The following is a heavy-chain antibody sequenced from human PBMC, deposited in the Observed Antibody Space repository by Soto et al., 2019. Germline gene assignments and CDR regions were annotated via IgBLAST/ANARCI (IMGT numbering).Heavy chain of an antibody. J-gene: IGHJ1*01. CDR3: ARAPLYYYDSSGYYFQH. CDR1: GFTFSSYE. V-gene: IGHV3-48*03. D-gene: IGHD3-22*01. Sequence: GGSLRLSCAASGFTFSSYEMNWVRQAPGKGLEWVSYISGSGSTIYYADSVKGRFTISRDNAKNSLYLQMNSLRAEDTAVYYCARAPLYYYDSSGYYFQHWGQDTLVTVSS. CDR2: ISGSGSTI.